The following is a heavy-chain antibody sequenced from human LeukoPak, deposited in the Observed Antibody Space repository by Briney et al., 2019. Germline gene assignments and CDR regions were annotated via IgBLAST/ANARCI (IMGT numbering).Heavy chain of an antibody. V-gene: IGHV1-18*01. Sequence: ASVKVSCKASGYTFTSYGISWVRQAPGQGLEWMGWISAYNGNTNYARKLQGRVTMTTDTSTSTAYMELRSLRSDDTAVYYCARDPYPWGPPPTNWFDPWGQGTLVTVSS. J-gene: IGHJ5*02. D-gene: IGHD7-27*01. CDR3: ARDPYPWGPPPTNWFDP. CDR1: GYTFTSYG. CDR2: ISAYNGNT.